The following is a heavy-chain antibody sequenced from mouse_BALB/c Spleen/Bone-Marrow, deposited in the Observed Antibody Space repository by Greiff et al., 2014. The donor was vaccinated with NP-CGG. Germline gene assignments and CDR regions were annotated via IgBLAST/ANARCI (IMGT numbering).Heavy chain of an antibody. V-gene: IGHV4-1*02. CDR3: ARIGYYGWFAY. D-gene: IGHD2-3*01. Sequence: EVQVVESGGGLVQPGGSLKLSCAASGFDFSSYWMSWVRQAPGKGLEWIGEINPDSNTINYTPSLKDKFIISRDNAKNTLYLQMSKVRSEDTALYYCARIGYYGWFAYWGQGTLVTVSA. CDR1: GFDFSSYW. CDR2: INPDSNTI. J-gene: IGHJ3*01.